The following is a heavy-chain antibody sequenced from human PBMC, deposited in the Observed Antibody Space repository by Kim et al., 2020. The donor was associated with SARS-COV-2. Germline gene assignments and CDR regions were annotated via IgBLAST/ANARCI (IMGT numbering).Heavy chain of an antibody. CDR1: GFTFSSYA. V-gene: IGHV3-23*01. CDR3: AKSTRGFGELAPNCFDV. D-gene: IGHD3-10*01. J-gene: IGHJ3*01. CDR2: MSGSGGNT. Sequence: GGSLRLSCAASGFTFSSYAMTWVRQAPGKGLEWVSAMSGSGGNTFYADSVKGRFTISRENFRNTLYLQVNNLRVEDTAIYYCAKSTRGFGELAPNCFDVWGQGTMVTVSS.